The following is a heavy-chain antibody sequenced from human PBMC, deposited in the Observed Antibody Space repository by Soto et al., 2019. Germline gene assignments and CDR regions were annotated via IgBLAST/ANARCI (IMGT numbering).Heavy chain of an antibody. D-gene: IGHD1-26*01. CDR3: ATRSYYYFDY. CDR2: MSCLGGNK. Sequence: GGSLRLSCAASGFTFTDYALSWVRQAPGKGLEWVAIMSCLGGNKYFADSVKGRLSISRDNSKNTLYLQMNSLRGEATAVYYCATRSYYYFDYWGQGTLVTVSS. CDR1: GFTFTDYA. J-gene: IGHJ4*02. V-gene: IGHV3-23*01.